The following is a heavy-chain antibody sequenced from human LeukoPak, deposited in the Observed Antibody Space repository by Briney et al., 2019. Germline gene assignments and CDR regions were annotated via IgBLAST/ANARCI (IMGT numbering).Heavy chain of an antibody. CDR3: ARGSDCSGGSCYSYWYFDL. V-gene: IGHV3-23*01. CDR2: ISGGGGST. Sequence: PGGSLRLSCAASGFTFSSYAMSWVRQAPGKGLEWVSTISGGGGSTYYADSVRGRFTISRDNAKNTLYLQMNSLRAEDTAMYYCARGSDCSGGSCYSYWYFDLWGRGTLVTVSS. D-gene: IGHD2-15*01. CDR1: GFTFSSYA. J-gene: IGHJ2*01.